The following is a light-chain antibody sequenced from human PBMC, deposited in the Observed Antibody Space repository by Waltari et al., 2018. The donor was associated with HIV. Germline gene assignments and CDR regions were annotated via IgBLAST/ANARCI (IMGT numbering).Light chain of an antibody. CDR2: GNS. J-gene: IGLJ2*01. Sequence: HSVLTQPPSVSGAPGQKVTISCTGSSSNIGAYYDVHWYQQLPGTAPRLLIHGNSYRPSGVPDRFSGSRSGTSASLAITGLQAEDEAVYYCAAWDDSLTGNVIFGGGTKLTVL. CDR1: SSNIGAYYD. V-gene: IGLV1-40*01. CDR3: AAWDDSLTGNVI.